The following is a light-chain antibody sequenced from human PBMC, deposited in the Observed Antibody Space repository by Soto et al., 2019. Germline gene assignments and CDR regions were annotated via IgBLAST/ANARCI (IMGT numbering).Light chain of an antibody. CDR1: QSISYW. V-gene: IGKV1-5*01. CDR2: KAS. J-gene: IGKJ4*01. Sequence: DIQMTQSPSTLSASVGDRVTITCRASQSISYWLAWYQQKPGMAPKVLLYKASTLQSWVPSRFSGSGSGTDFTLTISNLQPDDFATYYCQHYNSYPLAFGGGSKVEVK. CDR3: QHYNSYPLA.